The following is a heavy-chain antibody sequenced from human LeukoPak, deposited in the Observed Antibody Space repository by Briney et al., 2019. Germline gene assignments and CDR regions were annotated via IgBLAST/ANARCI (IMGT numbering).Heavy chain of an antibody. CDR2: ISDSGGST. CDR3: AKRPYSSGWYGFFYFDY. D-gene: IGHD6-19*01. V-gene: IGHV3-23*01. J-gene: IGHJ4*02. CDR1: GFTFSSYA. Sequence: GGSLRLSCAASGFTFSSYAMSWVRQAPGKGLEWVSAISDSGGSTFYADSVKGRFTISRDNSKNTLYLQMNSLRAEDTAVYYCAKRPYSSGWYGFFYFDYWGQGTLVTVSS.